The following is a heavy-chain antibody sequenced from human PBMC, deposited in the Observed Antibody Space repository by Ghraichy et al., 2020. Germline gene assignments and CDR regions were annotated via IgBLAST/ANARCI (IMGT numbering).Heavy chain of an antibody. CDR2: IFYSGST. Sequence: SETLSLTCTVSGGSISSYYWSWIRQPPGKGLEWIGYIFYSGSTNYNPSLKSRVTISVDTSKNQFSLKLSSVTAADTAVYYCASDSSRDSSGYFDAFDIWGQGTMVTVSS. V-gene: IGHV4-59*01. CDR3: ASDSSRDSSGYFDAFDI. CDR1: GGSISSYY. D-gene: IGHD3-22*01. J-gene: IGHJ3*02.